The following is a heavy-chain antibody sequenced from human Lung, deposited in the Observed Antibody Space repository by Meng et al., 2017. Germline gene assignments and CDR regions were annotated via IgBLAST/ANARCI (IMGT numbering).Heavy chain of an antibody. CDR3: ARYVPNGSFWYFDF. J-gene: IGHJ2*01. D-gene: IGHD6-13*01. CDR1: GYIFTNYD. V-gene: IGHV1-18*01. Sequence: QVQRGQSGADAKKPGASMKVSCKASGYIFTNYDISWARQAPGQGLEWMGWISVKNGEAKYPQNFQGRVTMTTDTTTSTAYMELRSLTSDDTAVYYCARYVPNGSFWYFDFWGRGTLVTVSS. CDR2: ISVKNGEA.